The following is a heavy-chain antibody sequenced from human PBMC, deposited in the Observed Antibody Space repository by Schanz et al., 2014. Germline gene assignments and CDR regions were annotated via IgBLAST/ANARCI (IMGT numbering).Heavy chain of an antibody. V-gene: IGHV1-2*02. J-gene: IGHJ5*02. D-gene: IGHD3-10*01. CDR1: GYTLTAYY. Sequence: QVQLVQSGAEVKKPGASVKVSCKASGYTLTAYYMHWVRQAPGQGREWMGWINPDSGGTNYAQKCQGRVTMTRDTSISTVYMELSRLRSDATAVYYCAREGTVIRGLSGWFDPWGQGTLVTVSS. CDR2: INPDSGGT. CDR3: AREGTVIRGLSGWFDP.